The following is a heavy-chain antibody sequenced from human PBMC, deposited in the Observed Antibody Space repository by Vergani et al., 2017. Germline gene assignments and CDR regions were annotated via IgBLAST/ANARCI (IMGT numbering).Heavy chain of an antibody. Sequence: EVQLLESGGDLVQPGGSLRLSCAASGFTFIMHAMSWIRQAPGKGLEWVSYISSSGSTIYYADSVKGRFTISRDNAKNSLYLQMNSLRAEDTAVYYCARDRGGSSWIVRGYFDLWGRGTLVTVSS. CDR3: ARDRGGSSWIVRGYFDL. D-gene: IGHD6-13*01. CDR2: ISSSGSTI. CDR1: GFTFIMHA. V-gene: IGHV3-48*04. J-gene: IGHJ2*01.